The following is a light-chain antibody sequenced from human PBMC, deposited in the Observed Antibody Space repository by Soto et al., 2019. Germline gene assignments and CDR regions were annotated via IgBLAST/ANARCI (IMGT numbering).Light chain of an antibody. J-gene: IGKJ5*01. CDR2: DAY. Sequence: DIQITQSPSSLSASVGDRVTITCQASQDITNFLNWYQQKPGKAPKLLIYDAYNLETGVPSRFSGSRSGTDFTFTISSLQREDIATYYCLQYEDVPITFGPGTRLEIK. CDR1: QDITNF. V-gene: IGKV1-33*01. CDR3: LQYEDVPIT.